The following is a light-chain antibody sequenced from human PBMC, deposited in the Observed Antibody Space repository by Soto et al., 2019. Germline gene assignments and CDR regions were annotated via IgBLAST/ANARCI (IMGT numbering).Light chain of an antibody. V-gene: IGKV3-15*01. Sequence: ETVMTQSPATLSVSPGERVTLSCRASQSVSRNLAWYQQRPGQAHRLLIYGASTRAAGLPARFSGSGSGTQFTLTIRSLQSEDFAVYYCQQYNNWPLTFGGGTKVEIK. CDR2: GAS. CDR3: QQYNNWPLT. J-gene: IGKJ4*01. CDR1: QSVSRN.